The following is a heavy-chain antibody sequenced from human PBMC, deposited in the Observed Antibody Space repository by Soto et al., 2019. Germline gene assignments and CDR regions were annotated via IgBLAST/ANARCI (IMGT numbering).Heavy chain of an antibody. J-gene: IGHJ4*02. CDR2: ISSSSSYI. CDR3: ARDGFAAGGGY. D-gene: IGHD3-10*01. V-gene: IGHV3-21*01. CDR1: GFTFSSYS. Sequence: EVQLVESGGGLVKPGGSLRLSCAASGFTFSSYSMNWVRQAPGKGLEWVSSISSSSSYIYYADSVKGRFTISRDNAKNSLYPQMNSLRAEDTAVYYCARDGFAAGGGYWGQGTLVTVSS.